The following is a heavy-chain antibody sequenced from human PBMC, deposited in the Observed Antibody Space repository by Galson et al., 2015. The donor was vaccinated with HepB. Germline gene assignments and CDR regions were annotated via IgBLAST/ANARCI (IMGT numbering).Heavy chain of an antibody. CDR1: GFTFSSYG. Sequence: SLRLSCAASGFTFSSYGMHWVRQAPGKGLEWVAVISYDGSNKYYADSVKGRFTISRDNSKNTLYLQMNSLRAEDTAVYYCARNYYDSSGPEFFNWLVDYWGQGTLVTVSS. CDR2: ISYDGSNK. V-gene: IGHV3-30*03. J-gene: IGHJ4*02. CDR3: ARNYYDSSGPEFFNWLVDY. D-gene: IGHD3-22*01.